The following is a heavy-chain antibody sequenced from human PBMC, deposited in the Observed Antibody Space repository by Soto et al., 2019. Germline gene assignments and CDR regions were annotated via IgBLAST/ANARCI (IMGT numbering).Heavy chain of an antibody. CDR3: ARRYPGIAAAATYDAFDI. J-gene: IGHJ3*02. Sequence: QVQLVQSGAEVKKPGASVKVSCKASGYTFTSYGISWVRQAPGKGLEWMGWISAYNGNTNYAQKLQGRVTMTTDTSASTAYMELSRLRSDDTAVYYCARRYPGIAAAATYDAFDIWGQRTIVTVSS. D-gene: IGHD6-13*01. CDR2: ISAYNGNT. CDR1: GYTFTSYG. V-gene: IGHV1-18*01.